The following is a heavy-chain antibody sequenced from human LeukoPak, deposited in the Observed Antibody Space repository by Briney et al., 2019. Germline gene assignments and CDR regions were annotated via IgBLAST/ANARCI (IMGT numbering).Heavy chain of an antibody. D-gene: IGHD3-10*01. CDR2: IYYSGST. V-gene: IGHV4-61*01. Sequence: SETLSLTCTVSGGSFSSGSYYWSWLRQPPGKGLECIGYIYYSGSTNYNPSLKSRVTISADTSRNQFSLKLSSVTAADTALYYCARWSITMVRGVIIMAGLDYWGQGTLVTVSS. J-gene: IGHJ4*02. CDR1: GGSFSSGSYY. CDR3: ARWSITMVRGVIIMAGLDY.